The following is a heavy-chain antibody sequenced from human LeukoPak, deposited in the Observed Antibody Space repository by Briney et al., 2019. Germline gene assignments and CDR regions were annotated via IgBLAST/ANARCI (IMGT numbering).Heavy chain of an antibody. CDR1: VFTYQDYT. CDR3: VKDLSYESSCYVFEY. D-gene: IGHD3-22*01. J-gene: IGHJ4*02. CDR2: ISWDGTT. V-gene: IGHV3-43*01. Sequence: PGGALRLSCLASVFTYQDYTMHWLRQAPGKTVEGVALISWDGTTYYTDSGKGRFTISRDNTKNSLYLQMATLRTEDTAFYYCVKDLSYESSCYVFEYWGQGALVTVSS.